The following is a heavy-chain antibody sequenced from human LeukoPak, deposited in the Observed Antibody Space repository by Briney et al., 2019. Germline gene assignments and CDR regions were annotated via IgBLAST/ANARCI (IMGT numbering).Heavy chain of an antibody. D-gene: IGHD2-2*01. J-gene: IGHJ3*02. CDR2: INWNGGST. V-gene: IGHV3-20*04. CDR3: ARDRSSSSWNAAFDI. CDR1: GFTFEDYG. Sequence: GGSLRLSCAASGFTFEDYGMSWVRQAPGKGLEWVSGINWNGGSTGYADSVKGRFTISRDNAKNPLYLQMNSLRAEDTALYFCARDRSSSSWNAAFDIWGQGTTLTVSS.